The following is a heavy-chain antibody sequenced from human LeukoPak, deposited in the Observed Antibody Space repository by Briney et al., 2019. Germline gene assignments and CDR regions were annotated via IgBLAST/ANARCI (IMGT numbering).Heavy chain of an antibody. J-gene: IGHJ4*02. CDR3: AREAYSYGYPVFDY. V-gene: IGHV3-74*01. CDR2: INSDGSST. Sequence: PGGSLRLSCAASGFTFSSYWMHWVRQAPGKGLVWVSRINSDGSSTSYADSVKGRFTISRDNAKNTLYPQMNSLRAEDTAVYYCAREAYSYGYPVFDYWGQGTLVTVSS. D-gene: IGHD5-18*01. CDR1: GFTFSSYW.